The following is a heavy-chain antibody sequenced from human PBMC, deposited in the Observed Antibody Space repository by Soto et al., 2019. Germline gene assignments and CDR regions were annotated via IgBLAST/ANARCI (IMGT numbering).Heavy chain of an antibody. CDR1: GDSVSSSSAA. V-gene: IGHV6-1*01. Sequence: PSQTLSLTCAISGDSVSSSSAAWNWIRQSPSRGLEWLGRTYYRSKWYNDYAVSVKSRITINPDTSKNQFSLQLNSVTPEDTAVYYCARMVLEGDSVAGTYHYYYGMDVWGQGTTVTVSS. CDR2: TYYRSKWYN. J-gene: IGHJ6*02. D-gene: IGHD6-19*01. CDR3: ARMVLEGDSVAGTYHYYYGMDV.